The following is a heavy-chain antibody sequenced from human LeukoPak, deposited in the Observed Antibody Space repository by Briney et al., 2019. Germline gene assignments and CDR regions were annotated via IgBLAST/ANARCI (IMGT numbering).Heavy chain of an antibody. CDR2: ISYDGSNK. D-gene: IGHD4-17*01. Sequence: GGSLRLSCAASGFTFSSYAMHWVRQAPGKGLEWVAVISYDGSNKYYADSVKGRFTISRDNSKNTLYQQMNSLRAEDTAVYYCARATTGTTGGYWGQGTLVTVSS. J-gene: IGHJ4*02. CDR3: ARATTGTTGGY. V-gene: IGHV3-30-3*01. CDR1: GFTFSSYA.